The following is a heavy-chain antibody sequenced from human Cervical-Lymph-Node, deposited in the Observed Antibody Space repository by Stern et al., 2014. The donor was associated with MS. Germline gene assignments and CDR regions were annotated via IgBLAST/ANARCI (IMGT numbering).Heavy chain of an antibody. CDR2: IIPIVGTA. V-gene: IGHV1-69*01. CDR3: ARDRRHYDTSGGYYFDS. CDR1: GGTFSSYA. D-gene: IGHD3-22*01. Sequence: VKLVQSGAEVKKPGSSVKVSCTASGGTFSSYAINWVRQAPGPGPERVGGIIPIVGTANYAQKFQGRVTITADESTSTAYMELSSLRSEDTAVYYCARDRRHYDTSGGYYFDSWGQGTLVTVSS. J-gene: IGHJ4*02.